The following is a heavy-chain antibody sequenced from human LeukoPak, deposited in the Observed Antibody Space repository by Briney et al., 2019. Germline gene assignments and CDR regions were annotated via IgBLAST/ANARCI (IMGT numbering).Heavy chain of an antibody. CDR3: ASYLGDMDV. D-gene: IGHD3-16*02. J-gene: IGHJ6*03. V-gene: IGHV3-9*01. CDR1: GFTFDDYA. CDR2: ISWNSGSI. Sequence: GGSLRLSCAASGFTFDDYAMHWVRQAPGKGLEWVSGISWNSGSIGYADSVKGRFTISRDNAKNSLYLQMDSLRADDTAVYYCASYLGDMDVWGKGTTVTVSS.